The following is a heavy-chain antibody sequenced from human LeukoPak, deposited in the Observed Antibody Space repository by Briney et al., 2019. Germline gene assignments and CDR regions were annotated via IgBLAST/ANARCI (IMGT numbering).Heavy chain of an antibody. CDR3: ARDIGNVGFDY. J-gene: IGHJ4*02. V-gene: IGHV4-59*01. D-gene: IGHD1-14*01. CDR1: GGSISSYY. CDR2: IYYSGST. Sequence: PSETLSLTCTVSGGSISSYYWSWIRQPPGKGLEWIGCIYYSGSTNYNPSLKSRVTISVDTSKNQFSLKLSSVTAADTAVYYCARDIGNVGFDYWGQGTLVTVSS.